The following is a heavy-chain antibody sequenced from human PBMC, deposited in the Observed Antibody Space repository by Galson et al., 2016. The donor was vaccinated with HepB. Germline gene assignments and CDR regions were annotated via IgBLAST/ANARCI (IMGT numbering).Heavy chain of an antibody. CDR3: RGGVRPTDTFRNYRGPTPKNYFDS. Sequence: SETLSLTCTVPGGSLSSNSYYWGWVRQPPGKGLEWIGNIFYDGTTYYNPSLTSRLTISVDTSKNQFSLKLTAVTAADTAIYYCRGGVRPTDTFRNYRGPTPKNYFDSWGQGNLVTVSS. J-gene: IGHJ4*02. CDR2: IFYDGTT. D-gene: IGHD4-11*01. CDR1: GGSLSSNSYY. V-gene: IGHV4-39*01.